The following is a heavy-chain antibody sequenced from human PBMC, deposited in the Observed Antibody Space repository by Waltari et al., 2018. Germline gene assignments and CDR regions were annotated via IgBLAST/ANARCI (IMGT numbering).Heavy chain of an antibody. J-gene: IGHJ4*02. CDR3: AKDPAPYQLLGGSNYFDY. Sequence: EVQLVESGGGLVQPGGSLRLSCAASGFTFSSYAMSWVRQAPGQGLEWVSAISGSGVSTYYADSVKGRFTISRDNSKNTLYLQMNSLRAEDTAVYYCAKDPAPYQLLGGSNYFDYWGQGTLVTVSS. V-gene: IGHV3-23*04. D-gene: IGHD2-2*01. CDR2: ISGSGVST. CDR1: GFTFSSYA.